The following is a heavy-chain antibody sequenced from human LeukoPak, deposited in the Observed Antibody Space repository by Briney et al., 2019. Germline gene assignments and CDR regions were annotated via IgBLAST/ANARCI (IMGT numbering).Heavy chain of an antibody. CDR2: ISASNGNT. Sequence: GASVKLSCKASGYTFTSYGISWVRQAPGQGLEWMGWISASNGNTNYAQKLQGRVTMTTDTSTSTAYMELRSLRCDDTAVYYCARPRAEYYDSSGYYQYWGQGTLVTVSS. J-gene: IGHJ4*02. CDR3: ARPRAEYYDSSGYYQY. V-gene: IGHV1-18*01. CDR1: GYTFTSYG. D-gene: IGHD3-22*01.